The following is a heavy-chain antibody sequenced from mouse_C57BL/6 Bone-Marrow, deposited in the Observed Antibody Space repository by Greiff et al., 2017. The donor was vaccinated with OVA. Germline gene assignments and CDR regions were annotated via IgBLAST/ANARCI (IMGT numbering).Heavy chain of an antibody. V-gene: IGHV1-64*01. CDR3: ARSTTVVADY. Sequence: QVQLQQPGAELVKPGASVKLSCKASGYTFTSYWMHWVKQRPGQGLEWIGMIHPNSGSTNYNEKFKSKATLTVDKSSSTAYMQLSSLTSEDAAVYYCARSTTVVADYWGKGTTLTVSS. J-gene: IGHJ2*01. D-gene: IGHD1-1*01. CDR1: GYTFTSYW. CDR2: IHPNSGST.